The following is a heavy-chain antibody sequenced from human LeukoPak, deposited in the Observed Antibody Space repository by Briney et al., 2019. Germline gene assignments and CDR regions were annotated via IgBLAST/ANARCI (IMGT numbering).Heavy chain of an antibody. Sequence: GGSLRLSCAASGFTFSSYAMSWVRQAPGKGLEWVSAISGSGGSTYYADSVKGRFTISRDNSKNTLYLQMNSLRAEDTAVYYCAKEGSSWSPITIFGVVIADNYMDVWGKGTTVTVSS. CDR2: ISGSGGST. J-gene: IGHJ6*03. CDR1: GFTFSSYA. CDR3: AKEGSSWSPITIFGVVIADNYMDV. V-gene: IGHV3-23*01. D-gene: IGHD3-3*01.